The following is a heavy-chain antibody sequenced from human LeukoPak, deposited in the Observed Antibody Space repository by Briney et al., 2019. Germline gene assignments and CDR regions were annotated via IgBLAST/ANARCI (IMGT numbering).Heavy chain of an antibody. CDR2: ISYDGSNK. CDR1: GCTFSSYA. V-gene: IGHV3-30*04. Sequence: GGSLRLSCAASGCTFSSYAMHWVRQAPGKGLEWVAVISYDGSNKYYADSVKGRFTISRDNAKNTLYLQMNSLRAEDTAVYYCARDAVDTANAVWGQGTTVTVSS. J-gene: IGHJ6*02. CDR3: ARDAVDTANAV. D-gene: IGHD5-18*01.